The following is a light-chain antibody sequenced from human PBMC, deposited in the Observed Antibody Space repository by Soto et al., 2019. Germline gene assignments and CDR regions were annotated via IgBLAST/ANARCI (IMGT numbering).Light chain of an antibody. Sequence: EIVMTQSPATLSMSPGERATLSCWASQTISSSLAWYQQKPGQAPRLVIYGASTRATGIPARFSGGGSGTEFTLTISSLQSEDFAVYYCQQYNSWPPITFGQGTRLEIK. CDR2: GAS. CDR3: QQYNSWPPIT. CDR1: QTISSS. V-gene: IGKV3-15*01. J-gene: IGKJ5*01.